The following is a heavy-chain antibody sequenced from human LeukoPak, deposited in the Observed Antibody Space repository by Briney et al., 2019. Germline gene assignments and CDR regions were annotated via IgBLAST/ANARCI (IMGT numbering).Heavy chain of an antibody. CDR3: ARLTMVRGVIIEGYYYMHG. CDR1: VGSLSSSSYY. V-gene: IGHV4-39*07. D-gene: IGHD3-10*01. Sequence: PSETLSLTRTVSVGSLSSSSYYWGWIRQPPGKGLEWIRSIYYSGSTYYNPSLKSRVTISVDTSKNQFSLKLSSVTAADTAVYYCARLTMVRGVIIEGYYYMHGWGKGSTVAVCS. CDR2: IYYSGST. J-gene: IGHJ6*03.